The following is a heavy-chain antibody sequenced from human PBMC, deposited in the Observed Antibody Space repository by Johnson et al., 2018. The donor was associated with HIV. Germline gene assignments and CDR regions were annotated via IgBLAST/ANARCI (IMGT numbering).Heavy chain of an antibody. Sequence: VQLVESGGGLVQPGRSLRLSCAPSGFTFDDYAMHWVRQAPGKGLAWVSGITWNSGSTGYADSVKGRFTISRDNAKNSLYLQMNSLRAEDTAVYYCARGRPSGSHDAFDIWGQGTMVTVSS. D-gene: IGHD3-22*01. J-gene: IGHJ3*02. CDR2: ITWNSGST. CDR1: GFTFDDYA. V-gene: IGHV3-9*01. CDR3: ARGRPSGSHDAFDI.